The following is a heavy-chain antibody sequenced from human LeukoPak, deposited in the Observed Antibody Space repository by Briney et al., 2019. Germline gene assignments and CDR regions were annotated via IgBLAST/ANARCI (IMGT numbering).Heavy chain of an antibody. CDR1: GFTFSTYR. V-gene: IGHV3-7*01. CDR2: IKKDGSGK. CDR3: AREVTTSREVTTFDN. D-gene: IGHD4-17*01. Sequence: TGGSLRLSCAASGFTFSTYRMNWVRQAPGKGLEWVANIKKDGSGKYYVDSVKGRFTISRDNAENSLYLQMNSLRAEDTAVYFCAREVTTSREVTTFDNWGQGTLVTVSS. J-gene: IGHJ4*02.